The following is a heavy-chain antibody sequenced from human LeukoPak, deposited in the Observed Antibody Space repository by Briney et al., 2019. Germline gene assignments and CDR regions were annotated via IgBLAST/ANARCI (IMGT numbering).Heavy chain of an antibody. Sequence: ASVKVSCKVSGYTLTELSMHRVRQAPGKGLEWMGGFDPEDGETIYAQKFQGRVTMTEDTSTDTAYMELSSLRSEDTAVYYCARGMAVAGILDYWGQGTLVTVSS. CDR3: ARGMAVAGILDY. CDR1: GYTLTELS. J-gene: IGHJ4*02. V-gene: IGHV1-24*01. D-gene: IGHD6-19*01. CDR2: FDPEDGET.